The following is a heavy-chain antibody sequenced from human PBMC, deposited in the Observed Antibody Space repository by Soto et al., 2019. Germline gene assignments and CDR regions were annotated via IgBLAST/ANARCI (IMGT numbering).Heavy chain of an antibody. V-gene: IGHV3-33*01. CDR3: ARDCAGYSSGWYQRGGFDY. CDR1: GFTFSSYG. Sequence: QVQLVESGGGVVQPGRSLRLSCAASGFTFSSYGMHWVRQASGKGLEWVAVIWYDGSKKYYADSVKGRFTISRDNSKKTLYLQMNSLRAEDTAVYYCARDCAGYSSGWYQRGGFDYWGQGTLVTVSS. J-gene: IGHJ4*02. CDR2: IWYDGSKK. D-gene: IGHD6-19*01.